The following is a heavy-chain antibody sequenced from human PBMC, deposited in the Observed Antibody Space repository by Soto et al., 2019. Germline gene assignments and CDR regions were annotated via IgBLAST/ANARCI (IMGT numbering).Heavy chain of an antibody. CDR1: GGSISSYY. J-gene: IGHJ6*02. CDR2: IYYSGST. D-gene: IGHD2-15*01. CDR3: AIDSGGKLYYYYGMDV. Sequence: PSETLSLTCTVSGGSISSYYWSWIRQPPGKGLEWIGYIYYSGSTNYNPSLKSRVTISVDTSKNQFSLKLSSVTAADTAVYYCAIDSGGKLYYYYGMDVWGQGTTVTVSS. V-gene: IGHV4-59*01.